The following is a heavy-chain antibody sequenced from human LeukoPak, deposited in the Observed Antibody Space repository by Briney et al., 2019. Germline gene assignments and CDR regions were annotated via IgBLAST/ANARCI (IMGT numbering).Heavy chain of an antibody. Sequence: SETLSLTCTVSGGSISSHYWSWLRQPPGKGLEWFGYIYYSGSTNYNPSLKSRFTISVDTSKNQFSLKLSSVTAADTAVYYCARVQYCSSTSCYGLDPWGQGTLVTVSS. J-gene: IGHJ5*02. V-gene: IGHV4-59*11. CDR3: ARVQYCSSTSCYGLDP. D-gene: IGHD2-2*01. CDR1: GGSISSHY. CDR2: IYYSGST.